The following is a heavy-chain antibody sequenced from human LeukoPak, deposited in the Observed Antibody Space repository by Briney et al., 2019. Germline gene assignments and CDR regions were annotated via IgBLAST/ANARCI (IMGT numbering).Heavy chain of an antibody. J-gene: IGHJ4*02. V-gene: IGHV3-53*01. D-gene: IGHD6-13*01. CDR3: ARGAATGPTLGLDY. CDR2: IYTGGSP. Sequence: QPGGSLRLSCVASGFTFSSNYMTWVRQAPGKGLEWVSVIYTGGSPYYADSVKGRFTISRDISKNTVYLQMNSLRAEDTAVYYCARGAATGPTLGLDYWGQGTLVTVSS. CDR1: GFTFSSNY.